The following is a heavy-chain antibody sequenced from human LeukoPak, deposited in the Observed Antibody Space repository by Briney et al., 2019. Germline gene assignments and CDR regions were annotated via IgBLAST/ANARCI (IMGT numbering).Heavy chain of an antibody. V-gene: IGHV4-34*01. CDR1: GGSFSGYY. Sequence: KASETLSLTCAVYGGSFSGYYWSWIRQPPGKGLEWIGEINHSGSTNYNPSLKSRVTISVGTSKNQFSLKLSSVTAADTAVYYCARAPQWLVNWFDPWGQGTLVTVSS. CDR3: ARAPQWLVNWFDP. CDR2: INHSGST. J-gene: IGHJ5*02. D-gene: IGHD6-19*01.